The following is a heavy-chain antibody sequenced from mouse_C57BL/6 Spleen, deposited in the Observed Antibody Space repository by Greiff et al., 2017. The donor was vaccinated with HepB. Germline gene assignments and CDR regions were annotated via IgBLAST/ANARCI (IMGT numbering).Heavy chain of an antibody. Sequence: VQLQQSGPELVKPGASVKISCKASGYSFTGYYMNWVKQSPEKSLEWIGEINPSTGGTTYNQKFKAKATLTVDKSSSTAYMQLKSLTSEDSAVYYCARSIYYGNYGFAYWGQGTLVTVSA. CDR3: ARSIYYGNYGFAY. V-gene: IGHV1-42*01. CDR2: INPSTGGT. CDR1: GYSFTGYY. D-gene: IGHD2-1*01. J-gene: IGHJ3*01.